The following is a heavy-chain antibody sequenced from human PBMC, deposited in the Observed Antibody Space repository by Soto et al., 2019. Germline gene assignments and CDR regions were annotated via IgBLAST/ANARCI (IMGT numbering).Heavy chain of an antibody. Sequence: EVELLQSGGGLAQPGGSLRLSCAASGFTLSNYAMSWVRQAPGKGLEWVTGITSGGGTYYTESVRGRFTISRDTSKNTVFVQMNSRRAEDTAIYYCAKVYWSGSYPDFDYWGQGTLVTVSS. D-gene: IGHD3-10*01. CDR2: ITSGGGT. V-gene: IGHV3-23*01. CDR3: AKVYWSGSYPDFDY. J-gene: IGHJ4*02. CDR1: GFTLSNYA.